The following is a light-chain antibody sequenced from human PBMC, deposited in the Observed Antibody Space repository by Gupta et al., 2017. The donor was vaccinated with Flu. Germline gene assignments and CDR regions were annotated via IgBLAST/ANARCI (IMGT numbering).Light chain of an antibody. CDR2: GAS. V-gene: IGKV3-15*01. J-gene: IGKJ1*01. CDR1: QGISTN. CDR3: QQYYDLWT. Sequence: VMTQSPASLSVSPGESATLSCRASQGISTNLAWFQQRPGQPPRLLIFGASTRATAVPARFSASGSGTEFTLTISSLQSEDSAVYYCQQYYDLWTFGQGTKVEVK.